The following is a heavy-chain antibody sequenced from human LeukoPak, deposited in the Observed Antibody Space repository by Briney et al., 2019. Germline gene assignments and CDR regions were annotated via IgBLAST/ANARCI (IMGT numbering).Heavy chain of an antibody. CDR2: IFYSGST. D-gene: IGHD3-10*01. J-gene: IGHJ3*02. CDR3: AKSNGYGLVDI. Sequence: SETLSPTCTVSGGSISSYYWSWIRQPPGKGLEWIGNIFYSGSTYYSPSLKSRVTISLDTSRNQFSLKLTSVTAADTAVYYCAKSNGYGLVDIWGQGTMVTVSS. V-gene: IGHV4-59*12. CDR1: GGSISSYY.